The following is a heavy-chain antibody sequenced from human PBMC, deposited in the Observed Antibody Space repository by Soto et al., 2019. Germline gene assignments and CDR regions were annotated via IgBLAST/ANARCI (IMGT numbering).Heavy chain of an antibody. D-gene: IGHD3-10*01. CDR3: AKGLYGSGSYYNDY. J-gene: IGHJ4*02. Sequence: GGSLRLSCAASGFTFSSYGMHWVRQAPGKGLEWVAVISYDGSNKYYADSVKGRFTISRDNSKNTLYLQMNSLRAEDTAVYYCAKGLYGSGSYYNDYWGQGTLVTVSS. CDR2: ISYDGSNK. CDR1: GFTFSSYG. V-gene: IGHV3-30*18.